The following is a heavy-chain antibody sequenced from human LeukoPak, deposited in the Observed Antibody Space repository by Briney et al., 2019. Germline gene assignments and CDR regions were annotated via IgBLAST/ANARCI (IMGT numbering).Heavy chain of an antibody. CDR3: ARSVLLWFGELPRNYESFDI. V-gene: IGHV4-59*12. CDR1: GGSISTYC. J-gene: IGHJ3*02. Sequence: SETLPLTCAVSGGSISTYCWSWIRQPPGKGLEWIVYIFYSGSTNYNPSLESRVTMSVDTSKNQISLKLISVTAADTAVYYCARSVLLWFGELPRNYESFDIWGQGTMVTVSS. D-gene: IGHD3-10*01. CDR2: IFYSGST.